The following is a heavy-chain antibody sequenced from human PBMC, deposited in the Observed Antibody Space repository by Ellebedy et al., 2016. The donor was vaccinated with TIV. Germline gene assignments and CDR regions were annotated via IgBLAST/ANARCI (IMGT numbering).Heavy chain of an antibody. CDR2: ISGSGGGT. CDR1: GFTFSSYA. D-gene: IGHD6-13*01. CDR3: AKEAAAGTVWYFDY. Sequence: PGGSLRLSCAASGFTFSSYAMSWVRKAPGKGPEWLSAISGSGGGTTYADSVKGRFTISRDNSKNTLYPQMNGLRAEDTSKYYCAKEAAAGTVWYFDYWGRGTLVTASS. J-gene: IGHJ4*02. V-gene: IGHV3-23*01.